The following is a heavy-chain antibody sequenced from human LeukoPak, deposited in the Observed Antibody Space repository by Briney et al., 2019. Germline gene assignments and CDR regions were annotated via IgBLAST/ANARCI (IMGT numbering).Heavy chain of an antibody. V-gene: IGHV1-18*01. J-gene: IGHJ5*02. CDR3: AREGCSSSCPRGVWFDP. Sequence: ASVKVSCKASGYTFTSYGISWVRQAPGQGLEWMGWISAYNGNTNYAQKLQGRVTMTTDTSTSTAYMELRSLRSDDTAVYYCAREGCSSSCPRGVWFDPWGQGTLVTVSS. CDR1: GYTFTSYG. D-gene: IGHD6-13*01. CDR2: ISAYNGNT.